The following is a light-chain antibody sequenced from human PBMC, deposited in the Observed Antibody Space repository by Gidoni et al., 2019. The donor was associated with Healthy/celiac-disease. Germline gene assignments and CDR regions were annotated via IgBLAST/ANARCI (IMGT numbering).Light chain of an antibody. J-gene: IGKJ1*01. CDR1: QSVSSSY. CDR2: GAS. CDR3: QQYGSSPQT. Sequence: VLTQSPGTLSLSPGERATLSCRASQSVSSSYLAWYQQKPGQAPRLLIYGASSRATGIPDRFSGSGSGTDFTLTISRLEPEDFAVYYCQQYGSSPQTFGQGTKVEIK. V-gene: IGKV3-20*01.